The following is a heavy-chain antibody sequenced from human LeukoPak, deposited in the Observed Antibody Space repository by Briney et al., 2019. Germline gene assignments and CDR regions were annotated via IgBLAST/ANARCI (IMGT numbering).Heavy chain of an antibody. CDR3: ASYSGWNVRDLFDY. Sequence: PGGSLRLSCAASGFTFSSYAMSWVRQAPGKGLEWVANINQDGSEKYYVDSVKGRFTISRDNAKNSLYLQMNSLRAEDTAVYYCASYSGWNVRDLFDYWGQGTLVAVSS. D-gene: IGHD6-19*01. CDR1: GFTFSSYA. CDR2: INQDGSEK. V-gene: IGHV3-7*01. J-gene: IGHJ4*02.